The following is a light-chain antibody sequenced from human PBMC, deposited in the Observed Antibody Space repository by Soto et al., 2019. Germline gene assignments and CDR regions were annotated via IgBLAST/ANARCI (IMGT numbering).Light chain of an antibody. J-gene: IGKJ5*01. CDR1: QSVSSD. CDR3: QHYDSLPIT. V-gene: IGKV3-20*01. Sequence: EIRMAQSPAPPSVSAGERATLSRRASQSVSSDLAWYQQKPGQPPRLLIYGASSRATGIPDRFSGSGSGTDFTLTISRLEPEDFAVFYCQHYDSLPITFGQGTRLEIK. CDR2: GAS.